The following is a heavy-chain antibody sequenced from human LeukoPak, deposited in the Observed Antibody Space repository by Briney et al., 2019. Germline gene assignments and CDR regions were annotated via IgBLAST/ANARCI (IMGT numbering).Heavy chain of an antibody. V-gene: IGHV1-2*02. CDR2: INPNSGGT. J-gene: IGHJ3*02. Sequence: GASVKVSCKASGGTFSSYAISWVRQAPGQGLEWMGWINPNSGGTNYAQKFQGRVTMTRDTSISTAYMELSSLRSEDTAVYYCARDYKRCSGGSCYSGENDAFDIWGQGTMVTVSS. CDR3: ARDYKRCSGGSCYSGENDAFDI. CDR1: GGTFSSYA. D-gene: IGHD2-15*01.